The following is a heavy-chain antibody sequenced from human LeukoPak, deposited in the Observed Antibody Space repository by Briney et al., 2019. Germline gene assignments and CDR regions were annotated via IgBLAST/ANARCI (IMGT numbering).Heavy chain of an antibody. D-gene: IGHD2-8*01. CDR3: AQDHTYALHM. V-gene: IGHV3-23*01. Sequence: PGGSLRLSCAASGFTFSSYAMNWVRRAPGKGLEWVSAISDSGGNTYYADSVKGRFTLSKDNSKNTLYLQMNSLRPEDTAVYYCAQDHTYALHMWGQGTMVTVSS. CDR2: ISDSGGNT. J-gene: IGHJ3*02. CDR1: GFTFSSYA.